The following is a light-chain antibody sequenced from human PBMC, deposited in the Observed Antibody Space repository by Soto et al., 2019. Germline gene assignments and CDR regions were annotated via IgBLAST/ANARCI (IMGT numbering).Light chain of an antibody. V-gene: IGLV2-14*01. J-gene: IGLJ2*01. CDR1: SSDVGAYNF. CDR3: SSYTTSSTLV. Sequence: QSVLTQPASVSGSPGQSIAISCTGTSSDVGAYNFVSWYQRHPGKAPKLMIYEVSNRPSGVSNRFSGSKSGNTASLTVSRLQAEDEADYYCSSYTTSSTLVFGGGTKVTVL. CDR2: EVS.